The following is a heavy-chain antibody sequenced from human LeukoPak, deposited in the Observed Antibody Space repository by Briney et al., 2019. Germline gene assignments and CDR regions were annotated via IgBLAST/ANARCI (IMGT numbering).Heavy chain of an antibody. CDR2: IIPIFGTA. CDR1: GGTFSSYA. J-gene: IGHJ4*02. D-gene: IGHD3-22*01. Sequence: ASVKVSCKASGGTFSSYAISWVRQAPGQGLEWMGRIIPIFGTANYAQKFQGRVTITTDESTSTAYMELRSLRPEDTAVYYCARDRLDYDSSPVGYWGQGTLVTVSS. V-gene: IGHV1-69*05. CDR3: ARDRLDYDSSPVGY.